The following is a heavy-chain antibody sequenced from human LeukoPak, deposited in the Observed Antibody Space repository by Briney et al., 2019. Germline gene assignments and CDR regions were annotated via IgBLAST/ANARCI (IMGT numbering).Heavy chain of an antibody. CDR1: GFSFSSYW. CDR2: IKQDGSEK. CDR3: ASGYYYYMDV. J-gene: IGHJ6*03. V-gene: IGHV3-7*01. Sequence: GGSLRLSCAASGFSFSSYWMTWVRQAPGKGLEWVANIKQDGSEKNYVDSVKGRFTISRDNAKNSLYLQMNSLRAEDTAVYYCASGYYYYMDVWGKGTTVTVSS.